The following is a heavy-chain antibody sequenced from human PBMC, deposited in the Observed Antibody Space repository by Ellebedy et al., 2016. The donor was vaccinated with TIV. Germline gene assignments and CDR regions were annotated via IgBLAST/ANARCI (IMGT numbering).Heavy chain of an antibody. CDR1: GFTVSRYN. CDR3: TGPIGGTTLEY. Sequence: GESLKISCAASGFTVSRYNMNWVRQAPGKGLVWVSRISPDGSNTIYADSVKGRFTISRDNAKNTLYLQMNSLRAEDTAVYYCTGPIGGTTLEYWGQGTLVTVSS. V-gene: IGHV3-74*01. CDR2: ISPDGSNT. J-gene: IGHJ4*02. D-gene: IGHD3-16*01.